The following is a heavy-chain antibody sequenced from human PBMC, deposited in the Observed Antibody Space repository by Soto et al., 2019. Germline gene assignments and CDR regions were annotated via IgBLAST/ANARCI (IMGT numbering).Heavy chain of an antibody. CDR3: ARNMDYYYGPGSGNGHGF. D-gene: IGHD3-10*01. CDR2: INPRFGDT. Sequence: QVPLVQSGAELKEPGDSVRVSCEASGYTFTAYYIHWVRQAPGQGLEWMGWINPRFGDTSYAQDFQGRFSMTRDTSISSVCMELSRLTSDDTAIYYCARNMDYYYGPGSGNGHGFWGQGTTVSVFS. V-gene: IGHV1-2*02. CDR1: GYTFTAYY. J-gene: IGHJ6*02.